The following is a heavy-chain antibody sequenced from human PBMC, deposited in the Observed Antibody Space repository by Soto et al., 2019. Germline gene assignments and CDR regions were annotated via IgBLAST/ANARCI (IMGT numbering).Heavy chain of an antibody. J-gene: IGHJ6*03. V-gene: IGHV3-74*01. CDR3: ARAEDRAAAGHMMRHYYMDV. D-gene: IGHD6-13*01. CDR2: INSDGSST. Sequence: GGSLRLSCAASGFTFSSYWMHWVRQAPGKGLVWVSRINSDGSSTSYADSVKGRFTISRDNAKNTLYLQMNSLRAEDTAVYYCARAEDRAAAGHMMRHYYMDVWGKGTTVTVSS. CDR1: GFTFSSYW.